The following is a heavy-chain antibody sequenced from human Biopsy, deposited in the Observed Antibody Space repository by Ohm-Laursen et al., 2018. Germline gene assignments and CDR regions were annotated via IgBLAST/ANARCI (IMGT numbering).Heavy chain of an antibody. J-gene: IGHJ4*02. CDR1: GYKFTSYG. Sequence: ATVKISCKASGYKFTSYGMSWVRQAPGQGFEWMGRISGHNGNTNYAQKFQGRITMTIDAATSTGYMDLRSLKSDDTAVYYCARIAAAGWDDYWGQGTLVTVPS. V-gene: IGHV1-18*01. D-gene: IGHD6-25*01. CDR2: ISGHNGNT. CDR3: ARIAAAGWDDY.